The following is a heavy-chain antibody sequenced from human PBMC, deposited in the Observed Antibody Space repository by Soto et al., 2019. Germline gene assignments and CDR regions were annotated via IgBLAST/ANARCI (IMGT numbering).Heavy chain of an antibody. V-gene: IGHV3-21*01. CDR1: GFTFRSFT. CDR2: ISSNSAYI. D-gene: IGHD6-13*01. J-gene: IGHJ5*02. Sequence: PEGSLRLSCAASGFTFRSFTMNWVRQAPGKGLEWVSTISSNSAYIYHTDALRGRFTISRDNAKNSLHLQMNSLRAEDTAVYYCTRDASRDSSARGWFDPWGPGTLVTVSS. CDR3: TRDASRDSSARGWFDP.